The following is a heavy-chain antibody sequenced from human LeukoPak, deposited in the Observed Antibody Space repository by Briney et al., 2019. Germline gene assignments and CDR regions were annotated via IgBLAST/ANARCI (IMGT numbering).Heavy chain of an antibody. V-gene: IGHV1-69*13. D-gene: IGHD3-22*01. CDR2: IIPIFGTA. Sequence: ASVKVSCKASGYTFTSYGISWVRQAPGQGLEWMGGIIPIFGTANYAQKFQGRVTITADESTSTAYMELSSLRSEDTAVYYCASRSGYYFSYFDYWGQGTLVTVSS. CDR1: GYTFTSYG. CDR3: ASRSGYYFSYFDY. J-gene: IGHJ4*02.